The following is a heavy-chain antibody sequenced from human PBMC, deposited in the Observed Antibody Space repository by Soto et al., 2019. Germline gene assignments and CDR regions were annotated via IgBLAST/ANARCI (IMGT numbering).Heavy chain of an antibody. Sequence: PGGSLRLSCAASGFTFSNASMSWVRQAPGKGLEWVGRINSKTDGATKDYAAPVKGRFTISRHDSKNTLYLQMNSLKTEDTAVYYCTTAASIAARPARGYGMDDWGQGTTVTVS. D-gene: IGHD6-6*01. V-gene: IGHV3-15*01. CDR2: INSKTDGATK. J-gene: IGHJ6*02. CDR3: TTAASIAARPARGYGMDD. CDR1: GFTFSNAS.